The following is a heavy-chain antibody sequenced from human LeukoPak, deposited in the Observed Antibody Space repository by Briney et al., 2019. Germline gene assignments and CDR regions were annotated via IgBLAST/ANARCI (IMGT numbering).Heavy chain of an antibody. V-gene: IGHV4-59*01. CDR1: GGSISSYY. CDR2: IYYSGST. CDR3: ARERLGELSDAFDI. J-gene: IGHJ3*02. Sequence: SETLSLTCPVSGGSISSYYWSWIRQPPGKGLEWIGYIYYSGSTNYNPSLKSRVTISVDTSKNQFSLKLSSVTAADTAVYYCARERLGELSDAFDIWGQGTMVTVSS. D-gene: IGHD3-16*02.